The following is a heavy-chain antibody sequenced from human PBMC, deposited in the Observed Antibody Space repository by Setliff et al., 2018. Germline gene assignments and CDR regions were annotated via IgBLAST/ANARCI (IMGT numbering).Heavy chain of an antibody. Sequence: PGGSLRLSCAASGFTFSSYWMHWVRQAPGKGLVWVSHINSDGSSTTYADSVKGRFTISRDNAKNTLYLQMSSLRAEDTAVYYCGALSGLRGYTYGFVNFWGQGTLVTVSS. CDR1: GFTFSSYW. V-gene: IGHV3-74*01. CDR3: GALSGLRGYTYGFVNF. CDR2: INSDGSST. J-gene: IGHJ4*02. D-gene: IGHD5-18*01.